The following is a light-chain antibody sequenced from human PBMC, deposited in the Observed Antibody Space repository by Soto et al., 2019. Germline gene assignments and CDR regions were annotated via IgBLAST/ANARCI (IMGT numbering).Light chain of an antibody. J-gene: IGLJ1*01. V-gene: IGLV1-44*01. CDR1: SSNIGSNT. CDR3: AAWDDSLKGV. CDR2: SNN. Sequence: QSVLTQPPSASGTSGQRVTISCSGSSSNIGSNTVNWYQQLPGTAPKLLIYSNNQRPSGVPDRFSGSKSGTSASLAISGLQSEDEADYYCAAWDDSLKGVFGTGTKLTVL.